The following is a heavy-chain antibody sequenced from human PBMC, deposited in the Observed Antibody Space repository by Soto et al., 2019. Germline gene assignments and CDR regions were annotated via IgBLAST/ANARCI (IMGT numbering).Heavy chain of an antibody. J-gene: IGHJ4*02. V-gene: IGHV1-2*04. D-gene: IGHD1-1*01. CDR3: ARDRTPGQTGTTWDFDY. CDR2: INPNSGGT. Sequence: ASVKVSCKASGYTFTGYYMHWVRQAPGQGLEWMGWINPNSGGTNYAQKFQGWVTMTRDTSISTAYMELSRLRSDDTAVYYCARDRTPGQTGTTWDFDYWGQGTLVTVSS. CDR1: GYTFTGYY.